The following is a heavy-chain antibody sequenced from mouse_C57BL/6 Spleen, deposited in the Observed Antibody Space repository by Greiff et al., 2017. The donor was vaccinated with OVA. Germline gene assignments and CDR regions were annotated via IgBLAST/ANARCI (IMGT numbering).Heavy chain of an antibody. Sequence: EVKVEESEGGLVQPGSSMKLSCTASGFTFSDYYMAWVRQVPEKGLEWVANINYDGSSTYYLDSLKSRFIISRDNAKNILYLQMSSLKSEDTATYYCARDPYYYGSSYPYWYFDVWGTGTTVTVSS. CDR1: GFTFSDYY. D-gene: IGHD1-1*01. J-gene: IGHJ1*03. V-gene: IGHV5-16*01. CDR2: INYDGSST. CDR3: ARDPYYYGSSYPYWYFDV.